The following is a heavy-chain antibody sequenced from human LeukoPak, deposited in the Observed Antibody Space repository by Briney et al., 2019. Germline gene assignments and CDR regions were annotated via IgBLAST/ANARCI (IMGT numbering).Heavy chain of an antibody. Sequence: SEALSLTCAVYGGSFSGYYWSWIRQPPGKGLEWIGEINHSGSTNYNQSLKSRVTISVDTSKNHFSLKLSSVTAADTAVYYCAREVGIAVANWGQGTLVTVSS. CDR3: AREVGIAVAN. CDR1: GGSFSGYY. V-gene: IGHV4-34*01. CDR2: INHSGST. D-gene: IGHD6-19*01. J-gene: IGHJ4*02.